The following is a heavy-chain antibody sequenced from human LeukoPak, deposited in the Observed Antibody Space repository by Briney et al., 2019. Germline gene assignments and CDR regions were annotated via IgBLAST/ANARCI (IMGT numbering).Heavy chain of an antibody. CDR1: GGSFSGYY. D-gene: IGHD6-13*01. V-gene: IGHV4-34*01. J-gene: IGHJ4*02. CDR3: ARMYSSSWYSFGH. Sequence: SETLSLTCAVYGGSFSGYYWSWIRQPPGKGLEWIGEISHSGSTNYNPSLKSRVTISVDTSKNQFSLRLSSVTAADTAVYYCARMYSSSWYSFGHWGQGTLVTVSS. CDR2: ISHSGST.